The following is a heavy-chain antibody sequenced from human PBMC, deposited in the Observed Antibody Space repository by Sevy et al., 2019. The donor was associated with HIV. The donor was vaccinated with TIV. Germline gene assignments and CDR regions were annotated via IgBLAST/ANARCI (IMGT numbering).Heavy chain of an antibody. V-gene: IGHV1-3*01. CDR3: ARVYLYDFWSGYLGY. CDR1: GYTFTSYA. J-gene: IGHJ4*02. CDR2: INAGNGNT. Sequence: ASVKVSCNASGYTFTSYAMHWVRQAPGQRLEWMGWINAGNGNTKYSQEFQGRVTITRDTSASTAYMELSSLRSEDTAVYYCARVYLYDFWSGYLGYWGQGTLVTVSS. D-gene: IGHD3-3*01.